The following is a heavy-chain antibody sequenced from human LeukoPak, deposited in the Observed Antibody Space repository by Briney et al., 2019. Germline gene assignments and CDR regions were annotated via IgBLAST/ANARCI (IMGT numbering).Heavy chain of an antibody. D-gene: IGHD6-13*01. CDR3: ARAGSSSWRDY. Sequence: ASVKVSCKASGGTFSSYAISWVRQAPGQGLEWMGRIIPIFGTANYAQEFQGRVTITTDESTSTAYMELSSLRSEDTAVYYCARAGSSSWRDYWGQGTLVTVSS. CDR2: IIPIFGTA. J-gene: IGHJ4*02. CDR1: GGTFSSYA. V-gene: IGHV1-69*05.